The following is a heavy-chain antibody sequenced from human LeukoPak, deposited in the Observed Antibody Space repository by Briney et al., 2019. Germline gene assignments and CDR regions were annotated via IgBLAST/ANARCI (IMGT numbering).Heavy chain of an antibody. CDR1: GFTFSKNG. CDR3: ARVESPSGYSYGHFDY. D-gene: IGHD5-18*01. Sequence: GGSLRLSCAASGFTFSKNGMSWVRQAPGKGLEWVSASRGSGGDTYYADSVKGRVTISRDNSKNTLYLQMNSLRAEDTAVYYCARVESPSGYSYGHFDYWGQRNRVTVSS. J-gene: IGHJ4*02. CDR2: SRGSGGDT. V-gene: IGHV3-23*01.